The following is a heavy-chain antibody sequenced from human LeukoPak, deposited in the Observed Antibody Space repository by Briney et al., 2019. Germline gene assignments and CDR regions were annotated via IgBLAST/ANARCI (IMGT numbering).Heavy chain of an antibody. D-gene: IGHD4-17*01. CDR3: ARDGDDYGSLDY. Sequence: PSETLSLTCTVSGGFISSSSYYWGWIRQPPGKGLEWIGSIYYSGSTYYNPSLKSRVTISVDTSKNQFSLKLSSVTAADTAVYYCARDGDDYGSLDYWGQGTLVTVSS. CDR1: GGFISSSSYY. CDR2: IYYSGST. J-gene: IGHJ4*02. V-gene: IGHV4-39*07.